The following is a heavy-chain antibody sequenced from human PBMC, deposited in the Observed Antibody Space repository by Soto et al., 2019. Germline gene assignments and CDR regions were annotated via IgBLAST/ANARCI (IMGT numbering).Heavy chain of an antibody. D-gene: IGHD4-4*01. CDR2: IIPIFGTA. V-gene: IGHV1-69*13. J-gene: IGHJ4*02. CDR3: AGLGNPHYFDY. Sequence: SVKVSCKASGNTFSSYAISWVRQAPGQGLEWMGGIIPIFGTANYAQKFQGRVTITADESTSTAYMELSSLRSEDTAVYYCAGLGNPHYFDYWGQGTLVTVSS. CDR1: GNTFSSYA.